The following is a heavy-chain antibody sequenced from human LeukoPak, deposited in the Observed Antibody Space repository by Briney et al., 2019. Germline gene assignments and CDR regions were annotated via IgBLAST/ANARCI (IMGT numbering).Heavy chain of an antibody. CDR1: GYTFTNYD. D-gene: IGHD6-13*01. CDR3: ERDPITATGRRYFDS. CDR2: ISVYDGRT. V-gene: IGHV1-18*01. Sequence: ASVKVSCKAVGYTFTNYDISWVRQAPGQGLEWLGWISVYDGRTNYAQKFQGRVTMTTDTSTSTAYMELRSLRSDDTAVYYCERDPITATGRRYFDSWGQGTLVTVSS. J-gene: IGHJ4*02.